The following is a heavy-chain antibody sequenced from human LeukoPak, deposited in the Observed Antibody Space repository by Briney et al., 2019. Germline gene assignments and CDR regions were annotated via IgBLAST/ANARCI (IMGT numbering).Heavy chain of an antibody. D-gene: IGHD4-17*01. Sequence: SETLSLTCTVSGGSISSGDYYWSWIRQPPGKGLEWIGYIYYSGSTYYDPSLKSRVTISVDTSKNQFSLKLSSVTAADTAVYYCARVPPYYGDYDGGHAFDIWGQGTMVTVSS. CDR2: IYYSGST. CDR1: GGSISSGDYY. J-gene: IGHJ3*02. CDR3: ARVPPYYGDYDGGHAFDI. V-gene: IGHV4-30-4*01.